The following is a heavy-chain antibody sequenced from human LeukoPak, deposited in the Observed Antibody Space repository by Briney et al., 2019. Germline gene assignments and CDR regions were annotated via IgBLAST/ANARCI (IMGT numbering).Heavy chain of an antibody. V-gene: IGHV3-30*19. Sequence: GGSLRLSCAASGFTFSSYGMHWVRQAPGKGLEWMAVISYDGNNKYFADSLKGRFTIARDNSKNTVYLQMNSLRVEDTTVYYCASGNRSSWVYFDFWGQGTLVTVSS. J-gene: IGHJ4*02. D-gene: IGHD6-13*01. CDR1: GFTFSSYG. CDR2: ISYDGNNK. CDR3: ASGNRSSWVYFDF.